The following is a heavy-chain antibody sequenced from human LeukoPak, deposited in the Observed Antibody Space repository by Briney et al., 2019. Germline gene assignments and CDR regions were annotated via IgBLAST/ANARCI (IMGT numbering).Heavy chain of an antibody. CDR1: GGSFSGYY. Sequence: SETLSLTCAVYGGSFSGYYWSWIRQPPGKGLEWIGEINHSGSTNYNPSLKSRVTISVDTSKNQFSLKLSSVTAAHTAVYYCARGVHYYDSSGYLGYWGQGTLVTVSS. V-gene: IGHV4-34*01. CDR3: ARGVHYYDSSGYLGY. CDR2: INHSGST. D-gene: IGHD3-22*01. J-gene: IGHJ4*02.